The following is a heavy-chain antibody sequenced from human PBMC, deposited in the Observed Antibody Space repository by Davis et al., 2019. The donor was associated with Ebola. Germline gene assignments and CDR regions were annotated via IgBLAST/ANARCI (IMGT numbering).Heavy chain of an antibody. CDR2: ISCTSGNI. CDR3: AKEIHRSFGVDDEPHYYAMNV. V-gene: IGHV3-9*01. D-gene: IGHD3-3*01. Sequence: SLRLSCVASGFTFDDYAMHWVRQAPGKGLEWVSGISCTSGNIGYADSVKGRVTASRDTAKKSLVLQLNSLRPEDTAVYYCAKEIHRSFGVDDEPHYYAMNVWGQGTTVTVS. J-gene: IGHJ6*02. CDR1: GFTFDDYA.